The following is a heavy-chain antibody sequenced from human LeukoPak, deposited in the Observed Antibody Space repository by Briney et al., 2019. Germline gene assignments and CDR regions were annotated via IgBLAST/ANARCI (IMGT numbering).Heavy chain of an antibody. CDR3: AKDFYYDSGRHQGYFDY. Sequence: GGSLRLSCAASGFTFIGYGMHWVRQAPGKGLEWVAFIGFDGTNKYYADSVKGRFTISRDNSKNTLYLQMNSLRAEDTAVYYCAKDFYYDSGRHQGYFDYWGQGTLVTVSS. J-gene: IGHJ4*02. D-gene: IGHD3-10*01. CDR1: GFTFIGYG. V-gene: IGHV3-30*02. CDR2: IGFDGTNK.